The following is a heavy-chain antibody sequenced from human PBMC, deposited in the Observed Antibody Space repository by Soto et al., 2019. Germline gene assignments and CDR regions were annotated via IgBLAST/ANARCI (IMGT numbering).Heavy chain of an antibody. CDR3: AREVWYSSSWYYFDY. J-gene: IGHJ4*02. CDR2: ISAYNGNT. CDR1: GYTFTSYG. V-gene: IGHV1-18*01. Sequence: ASVKVSCKASGYTFTSYGISWVRQAPGQGLEWMGWISAYNGNTNYAQKLQGRVTMTTDTSTSTAYMELRSLRSDDTAVYYCAREVWYSSSWYYFDYWGQGTLVTVS. D-gene: IGHD6-13*01.